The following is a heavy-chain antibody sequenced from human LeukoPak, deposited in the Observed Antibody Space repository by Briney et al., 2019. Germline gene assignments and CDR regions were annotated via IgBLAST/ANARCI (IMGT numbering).Heavy chain of an antibody. J-gene: IGHJ3*02. CDR2: IYSTVT. Sequence: SETLSLTCTVSGGSISTYYLSWIRQPAGRGLEWIGRIYSTVTTYNPSLKSRVTMSADTSRNHVSLTLNSVTAADTAVYYCARQEEAVAGIPDAFDIWGQGTMVTVSS. CDR3: ARQEEAVAGIPDAFDI. V-gene: IGHV4-4*07. CDR1: GGSISTYY. D-gene: IGHD6-19*01.